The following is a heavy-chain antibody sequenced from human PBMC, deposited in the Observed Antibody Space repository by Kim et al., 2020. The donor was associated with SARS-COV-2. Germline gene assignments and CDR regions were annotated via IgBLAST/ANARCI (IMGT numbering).Heavy chain of an antibody. J-gene: IGHJ4*02. CDR3: ARGGGGSSGGTGFDY. V-gene: IGHV4-59*09. Sequence: PSLKSRIPISVGTAKNPFSLKLSSVTAADTAVYYCARGGGGSSGGTGFDYWGQGTLVTVSS. D-gene: IGHD6-19*01.